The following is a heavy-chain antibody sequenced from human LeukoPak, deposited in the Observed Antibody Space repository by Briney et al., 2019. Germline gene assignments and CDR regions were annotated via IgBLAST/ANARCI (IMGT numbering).Heavy chain of an antibody. V-gene: IGHV3-30-3*01. D-gene: IGHD3-10*01. CDR1: GFTLSNFQ. J-gene: IGHJ5*02. CDR2: ISLDGSTE. CDR3: MRDYMGWFDP. Sequence: GGSLRFSCVASGFTLSNFQMSWVRKAPGKGLEWVSIISLDGSTEFYADSVKGRFTISRDAASNTMHLEMNNLRIEDTAVYYCMRDYMGWFDPWGQGSLVTVSS.